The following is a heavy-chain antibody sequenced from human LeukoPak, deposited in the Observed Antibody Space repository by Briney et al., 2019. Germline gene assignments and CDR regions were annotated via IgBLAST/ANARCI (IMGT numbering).Heavy chain of an antibody. CDR2: ISGSGGTP. Sequence: GGSLRLSCAASGFTFSSIAMSWVRQAPGKGLEWVSTISGSGGTPYYADSVRGRFTISRDNSKNTLGLQMNSLRVDDTAIYYCIPRGILHSWGQGTQVTVSS. V-gene: IGHV3-23*01. J-gene: IGHJ5*02. CDR3: IPRGILHS. CDR1: GFTFSSIA. D-gene: IGHD3-16*01.